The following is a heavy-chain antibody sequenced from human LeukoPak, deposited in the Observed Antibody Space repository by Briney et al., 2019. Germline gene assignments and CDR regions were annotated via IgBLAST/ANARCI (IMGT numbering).Heavy chain of an antibody. Sequence: SETLSLTCTVPGGSISSGGYYWSWIRQHPGKGLEWIGYIYYSGSTYYNPSLKSRVTISVDTSKNQFSPKLSSVTAADTAVYYCARDRSGSGSQSVYNWFDPWGQGTLVTVSS. CDR2: IYYSGST. J-gene: IGHJ5*02. D-gene: IGHD3-10*01. CDR1: GGSISSGGYY. V-gene: IGHV4-31*03. CDR3: ARDRSGSGSQSVYNWFDP.